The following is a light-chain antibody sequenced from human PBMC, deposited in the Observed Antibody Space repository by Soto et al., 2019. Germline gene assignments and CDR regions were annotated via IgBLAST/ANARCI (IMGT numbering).Light chain of an antibody. CDR1: QSVSSRY. V-gene: IGKV3D-20*02. CDR3: QQRSNWPPSIT. J-gene: IGKJ1*01. Sequence: EIVLTQSPATLSLSPGERATLSCGASQSVSSRYLAWYQQKPGLAPRLLIYDASSRATGIPDRFSGSGSGTDFTLSISTLESTDFAVYYCQQRSNWPPSITFGQGTKVDIK. CDR2: DAS.